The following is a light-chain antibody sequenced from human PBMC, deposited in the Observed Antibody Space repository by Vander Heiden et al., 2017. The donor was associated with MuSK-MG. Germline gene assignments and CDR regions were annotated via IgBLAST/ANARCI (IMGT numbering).Light chain of an antibody. CDR1: QSISSW. Sequence: IQMTQSPSTLSASVGDRVTITCRASQSISSWLAWYQQKPGKAPKLLIYKASSLESGVPSRFSGSGSGTEFTLTISSLQPDDFATYYCQQYNSYSTWTFGQGTKVEI. CDR3: QQYNSYSTWT. CDR2: KAS. J-gene: IGKJ1*01. V-gene: IGKV1-5*03.